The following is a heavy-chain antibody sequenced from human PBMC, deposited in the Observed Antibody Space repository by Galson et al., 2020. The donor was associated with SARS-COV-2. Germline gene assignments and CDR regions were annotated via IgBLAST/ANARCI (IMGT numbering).Heavy chain of an antibody. CDR3: VRDGDTVVVGGGSYNGMDV. V-gene: IGHV3-7*04. CDR2: INQDGGDK. J-gene: IGHJ6*02. CDR1: GFTFRRFW. Sequence: QLGGSLRLSCAASGFTFRRFWMSWVRQAPGKGLEWVATINQDGGDKYYLESVKGRFTISRDNAKNSLYLQVNRLRAEDTAVYYCVRDGDTVVVGGGSYNGMDVWGQGTTVTVS. D-gene: IGHD2-15*01.